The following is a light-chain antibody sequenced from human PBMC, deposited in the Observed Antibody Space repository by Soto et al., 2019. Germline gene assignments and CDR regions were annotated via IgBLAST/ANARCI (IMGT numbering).Light chain of an antibody. CDR3: QQYSNCPRL. CDR2: GAS. CDR1: QSISNN. J-gene: IGKJ1*01. V-gene: IGKV3-15*01. Sequence: EIVMTQSPATLYVSPWERATLFCRAGQSISNNLAWYQQKPGQAPRLLIYGASTKSTGMPARFTGSGSGTEFTLTISLLQSEDFAVYYCQQYSNCPRLLGQGTKVEIK.